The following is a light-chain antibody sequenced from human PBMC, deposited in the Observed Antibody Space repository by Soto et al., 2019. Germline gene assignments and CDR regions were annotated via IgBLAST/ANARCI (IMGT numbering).Light chain of an antibody. Sequence: QSALTQPASVSGSPGQSITISCTGTSSDVGAYNFVSWYQQHPNKAPKLMIYDVSNRPSGMSNRFSGSKSGNTASLTISGLQADDEADSYCSSYSSSITPYVLGTGTKLTVL. CDR1: SSDVGAYNF. CDR3: SSYSSSITPYV. CDR2: DVS. J-gene: IGLJ1*01. V-gene: IGLV2-14*03.